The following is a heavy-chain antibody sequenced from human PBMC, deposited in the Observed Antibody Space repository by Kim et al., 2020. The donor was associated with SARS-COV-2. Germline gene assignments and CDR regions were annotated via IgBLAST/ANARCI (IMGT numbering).Heavy chain of an antibody. V-gene: IGHV5-51*01. Sequence: GESLKISCKGSGYSFTSYWIGWVRQMPGKGLEWMGIIYPGDSDTRYSPYFQGQVTISADKSISTAYLQWSSLKASDTAMYYCARWGGGSGSPYYFDYWGQGTLVTVSS. CDR2: IYPGDSDT. CDR3: ARWGGGSGSPYYFDY. J-gene: IGHJ4*02. CDR1: GYSFTSYW. D-gene: IGHD3-10*01.